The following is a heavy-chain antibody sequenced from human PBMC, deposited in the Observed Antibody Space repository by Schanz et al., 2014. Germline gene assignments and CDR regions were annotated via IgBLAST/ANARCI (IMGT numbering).Heavy chain of an antibody. J-gene: IGHJ4*02. CDR1: GGTFSTYT. V-gene: IGHV1-69*02. CDR2: IIPILGIA. D-gene: IGHD6-25*01. CDR3: ASSGAGDSGGWDFDY. Sequence: QVQLVQSGAEVKKPGSSVKVSCKASGGTFSTYTISWVRQAPGQGLEWMGRIIPILGIANYAQNFQGRVTDTADRSTFTAYIDVSSQRTEETAVYYGASSGAGDSGGWDFDYWGQGTLVTVSP.